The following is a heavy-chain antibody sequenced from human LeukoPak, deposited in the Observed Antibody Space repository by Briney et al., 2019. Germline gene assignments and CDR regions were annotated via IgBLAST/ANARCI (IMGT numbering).Heavy chain of an antibody. D-gene: IGHD2/OR15-2a*01. CDR3: ARSFNYYYYYMDV. V-gene: IGHV4-59*01. Sequence: PSETLSLTRTVSGASISNYYWNWIRQPPGKGLEWIGYISYSGSTNYNPSLKSRVTISVNTSKNQFSLKLSSVTAADTAVYYCARSFNYYYYYMDVWGEGTTVTVSS. CDR2: ISYSGST. J-gene: IGHJ6*03. CDR1: GASISNYY.